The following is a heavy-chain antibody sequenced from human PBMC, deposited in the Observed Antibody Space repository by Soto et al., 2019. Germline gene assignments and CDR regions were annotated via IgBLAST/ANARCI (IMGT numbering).Heavy chain of an antibody. CDR2: ISYDGNNK. CDR3: ARAGCDGGSCYTLVGLCYGMDV. D-gene: IGHD2-15*01. Sequence: QVQLVESGGGVVQPGRSQRLSCAASGFTFSSYAMYWVRQAPGKGLEWVAVISYDGNNKYYADSVKGRFTISRDNSKNTLYLQVNSLRAEDTAVYYCARAGCDGGSCYTLVGLCYGMDVWGQGTTVTVSS. J-gene: IGHJ6*02. V-gene: IGHV3-30-3*01. CDR1: GFTFSSYA.